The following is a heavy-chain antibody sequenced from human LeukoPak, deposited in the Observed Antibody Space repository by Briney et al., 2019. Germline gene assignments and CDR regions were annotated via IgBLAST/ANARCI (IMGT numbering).Heavy chain of an antibody. CDR3: TREIRYFDWFRADY. CDR2: IRSKAYGGTA. J-gene: IGHJ4*02. CDR1: GFTFGDHS. V-gene: IGHV3-49*03. D-gene: IGHD3-9*01. Sequence: GGSLRLSCTASGFTFGDHSVSWFRQAPGKGLEWVGFIRSKAYGGTAEYAASVKGRFTISRDDSKSVAYLQMDSLKTEDTAVYYCTREIRYFDWFRADYWGQGTLVTVSS.